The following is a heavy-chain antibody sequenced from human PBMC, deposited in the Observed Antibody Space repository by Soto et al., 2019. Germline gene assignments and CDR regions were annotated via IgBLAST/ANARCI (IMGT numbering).Heavy chain of an antibody. D-gene: IGHD6-13*01. V-gene: IGHV1-2*04. Sequence: QVQLVQSGAEVKKPGASVKVSCKSSGYVFTGYYMHWVRQAPGQGLEWLGWINPISGDTKYAQQFQGWVTMTRDTSSNTVYRELTRLRSDDTAVYYCARDYGAAAGTSLNWFDPWGQGTLVTVSS. CDR1: GYVFTGYY. CDR3: ARDYGAAAGTSLNWFDP. CDR2: INPISGDT. J-gene: IGHJ5*02.